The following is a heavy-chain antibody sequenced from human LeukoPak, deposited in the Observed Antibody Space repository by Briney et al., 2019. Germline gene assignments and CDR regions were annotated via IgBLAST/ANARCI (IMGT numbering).Heavy chain of an antibody. CDR3: ARGGSGWSNFDY. D-gene: IGHD6-19*01. Sequence: ASVKVSCKASGGTFSSYAISWVRQAPGQGLEWMGGIIPIFGTANYAQKFQGRVTITADESTGTAYMELSSLRSEDTAVYYCARGGSGWSNFDYWGQGTLVTVSS. CDR2: IIPIFGTA. CDR1: GGTFSSYA. V-gene: IGHV1-69*13. J-gene: IGHJ4*02.